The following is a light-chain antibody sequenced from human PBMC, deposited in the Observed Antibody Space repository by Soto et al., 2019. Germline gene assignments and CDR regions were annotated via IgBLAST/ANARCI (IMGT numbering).Light chain of an antibody. CDR1: SSDVGGYNY. J-gene: IGLJ2*01. CDR3: SSYTSSSSWV. V-gene: IGLV2-14*01. CDR2: EVS. Sequence: QSALTQPASVSGSPGQSITISCTGTSSDVGGYNYVSWYQQHPGKAPKLMIYEVSNRPSGVSNRFSGSKSGNTASLTISGLQAEDEADYYCSSYTSSSSWVFXXXT.